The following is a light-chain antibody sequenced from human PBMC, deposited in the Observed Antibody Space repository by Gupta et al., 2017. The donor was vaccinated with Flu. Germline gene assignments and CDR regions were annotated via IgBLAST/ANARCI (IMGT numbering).Light chain of an antibody. CDR1: SGHSSYA. V-gene: IGLV4-69*01. J-gene: IGLJ3*02. CDR3: QTWGTGIGG. Sequence: QLVLTQSPSASASLGASVKLTCTLSSGHSSYAIAWHQQQPEKGPRYLMKLNSDGSHSKGDGIPDRFSGSSSGAERYLHISSLQSEDEADYYCQTWGTGIGGFGGGTQLTV. CDR2: LNSDGSH.